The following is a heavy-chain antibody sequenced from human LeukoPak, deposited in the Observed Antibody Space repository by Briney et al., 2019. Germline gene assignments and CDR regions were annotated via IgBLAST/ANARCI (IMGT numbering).Heavy chain of an antibody. V-gene: IGHV3-23*01. CDR2: LSNSGGSGGTT. J-gene: IGHJ4*02. CDR1: GFTFSTYA. CDR3: AKAMSTDHYDSKGFYRVDFDS. Sequence: SGGSLRLSCAASGFTFSTYAMSWVRQAPGKGLEWVSALSNSGGSGGTTYFADSVKGRFSISRDNSKSTLYLQLSSLTAGDTAVYYCAKAMSTDHYDSKGFYRVDFDSWGQGTLVTVSS. D-gene: IGHD3-22*01.